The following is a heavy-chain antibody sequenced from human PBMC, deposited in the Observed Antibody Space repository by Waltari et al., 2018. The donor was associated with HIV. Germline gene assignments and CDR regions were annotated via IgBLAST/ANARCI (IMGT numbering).Heavy chain of an antibody. CDR2: TTSDNAGT. V-gene: IGHV3-43D*03. CDR1: GFDFVSFG. Sequence: EVRLVESGGRVARPGESLRLYCAASGFDFVSFGMACVRQVPGKGLPSLSLTTSDNAGTNHADSVRGRVGSYKEKNKKSFSRYLGCVREDDSGLYYCVKLRNQGTLSAAGGVVFEHWGRGTVVTVSS. J-gene: IGHJ4*02. CDR3: VKLRNQGTLSAAGGVVFEH. D-gene: IGHD2-21*01.